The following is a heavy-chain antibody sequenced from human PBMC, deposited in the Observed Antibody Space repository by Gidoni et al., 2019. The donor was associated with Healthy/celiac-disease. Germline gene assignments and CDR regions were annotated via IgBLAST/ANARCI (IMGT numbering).Heavy chain of an antibody. Sequence: QVQLQESGPGLVKPSETLSLPCTVSGGSISSYYWSWIRLPPGKGLEWIGYIYYSGSTNYNPSLKSRVTISVDTSKNQFSLKLSSVTAADTAVYYCARDGRRDGPRVSLDVWGQGTTVTVSS. J-gene: IGHJ6*02. CDR3: ARDGRRDGPRVSLDV. CDR2: IYYSGST. CDR1: GGSISSYY. V-gene: IGHV4-59*01. D-gene: IGHD3-22*01.